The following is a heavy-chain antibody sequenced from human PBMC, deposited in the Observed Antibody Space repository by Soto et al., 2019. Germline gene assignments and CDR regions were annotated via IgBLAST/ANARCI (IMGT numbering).Heavy chain of an antibody. CDR2: IIPIFGTA. V-gene: IGHV1-69*13. J-gene: IGHJ5*02. Sequence: ASVKVSCKASGGTFSSYAISWVRQAPGQGLEWMGGIIPIFGTANYAQKFQGRVTITADESTSTAYMELSSLRSEDTAVYYCALTHKGYDSSGYYFSSWFDPWGQGTLVTVSS. D-gene: IGHD3-22*01. CDR3: ALTHKGYDSSGYYFSSWFDP. CDR1: GGTFSSYA.